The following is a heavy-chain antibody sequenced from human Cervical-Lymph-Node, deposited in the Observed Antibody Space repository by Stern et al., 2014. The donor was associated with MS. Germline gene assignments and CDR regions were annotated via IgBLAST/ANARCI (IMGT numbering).Heavy chain of an antibody. D-gene: IGHD2-2*01. CDR3: AKDLGRGVVVVPLYGLDV. J-gene: IGHJ6*02. V-gene: IGHV3-23*04. CDR1: GFTFSTYA. Sequence: EVQLVESGGGLVQPGGSLRLSCAASGFTFSTYAFSWVRTAPGKGLEWVSSLRDSGVDTYYADSVKGRFTISRDNSKSMLYLEMQSLRAEDTAVYHCAKDLGRGVVVVPLYGLDVWGQGTTVTVSS. CDR2: LRDSGVDT.